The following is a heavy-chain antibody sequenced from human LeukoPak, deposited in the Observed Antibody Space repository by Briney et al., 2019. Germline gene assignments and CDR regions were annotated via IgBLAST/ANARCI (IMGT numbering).Heavy chain of an antibody. CDR3: AGAGSGRSPDWFDP. D-gene: IGHD1-26*01. V-gene: IGHV3-48*04. CDR2: ISSSGSTI. J-gene: IGHJ5*02. Sequence: WGSLRLSCAASGFTFSSYWMSWVRQAPGKGLEWVSYISSSGSTIYYADSVKGRFTISRDNAKNSLYLQMNSLRAEDTAVYYCAGAGSGRSPDWFDPWGQGTLVTVSS. CDR1: GFTFSSYW.